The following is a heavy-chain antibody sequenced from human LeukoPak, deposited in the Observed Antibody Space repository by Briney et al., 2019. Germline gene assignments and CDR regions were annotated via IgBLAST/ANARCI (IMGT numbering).Heavy chain of an antibody. Sequence: SETLSLTCTVSGGSISSYYWSWIRQPPGKGLKWIGYIYYSGSTNYNPSLKSRVTISVDTSKNQFSLKLSSVTAADTAVYYCARAGHYDFWSGYYSKYYYYGMDVWGQGTTVTVSS. V-gene: IGHV4-59*01. CDR3: ARAGHYDFWSGYYSKYYYYGMDV. D-gene: IGHD3-3*01. J-gene: IGHJ6*02. CDR2: IYYSGST. CDR1: GGSISSYY.